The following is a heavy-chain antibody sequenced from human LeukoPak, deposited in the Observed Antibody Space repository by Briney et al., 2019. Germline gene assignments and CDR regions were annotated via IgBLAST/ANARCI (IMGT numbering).Heavy chain of an antibody. CDR1: GFTFSSYG. CDR2: ISYDGSNK. J-gene: IGHJ5*02. Sequence: GGSLRLSCAASGFTFSSYGMHWVRQAPGKGLEWVAVISYDGSNKYYADSVKGRFTISRDNAKNSLYLQMNSLRAEDTAVYYCARGNGVITYNWFDPWGQGTLVTVSS. V-gene: IGHV3-33*05. CDR3: ARGNGVITYNWFDP. D-gene: IGHD3-22*01.